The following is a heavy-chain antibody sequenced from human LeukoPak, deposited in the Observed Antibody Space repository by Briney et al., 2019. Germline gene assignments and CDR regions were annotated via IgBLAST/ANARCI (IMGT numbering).Heavy chain of an antibody. V-gene: IGHV3-48*04. Sequence: GGSLRLSGAASGFTFSSYSMNWVRQAPGKGLEWVSYISSSSSTIYYAASVKGRFTISRDNAKNSLYLQMNSLRAEDTAVYYCASGRDGVGYWGQGTLVTVSS. CDR1: GFTFSSYS. CDR2: ISSSSSTI. J-gene: IGHJ4*02. D-gene: IGHD1-26*01. CDR3: ASGRDGVGY.